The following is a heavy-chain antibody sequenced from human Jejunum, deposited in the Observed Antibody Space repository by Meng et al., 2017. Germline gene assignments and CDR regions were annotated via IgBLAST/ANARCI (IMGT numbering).Heavy chain of an antibody. Sequence: QVQLVQSGGEVKKPGASVKVPCKASGYPFTGDGISWVRQAPGQGLEWMGWISGLSGGTKYSQKFQGRVTMTTDTSTSTAYMELRSLRSDDTAVYYCARGGGSTAYFDYWGQGTLVTVSS. D-gene: IGHD3-16*01. CDR2: ISGLSGGT. V-gene: IGHV1-18*01. CDR1: GYPFTGDG. J-gene: IGHJ4*02. CDR3: ARGGGSTAYFDY.